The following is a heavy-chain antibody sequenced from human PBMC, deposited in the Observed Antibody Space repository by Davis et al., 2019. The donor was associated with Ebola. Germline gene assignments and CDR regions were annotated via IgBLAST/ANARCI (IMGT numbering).Heavy chain of an antibody. D-gene: IGHD6-19*01. CDR2: ISYDGNNK. CDR3: GRGGIAVEYRYYFDY. J-gene: IGHJ4*02. V-gene: IGHV3-30-3*01. Sequence: GESLKISCAASGFTFSDYYMSWIRQAPGKGLEWVAVISYDGNNKYYADSVKGRFTISRDNSKNTLYLQMNSLRAEDTAVYYCGRGGIAVEYRYYFDYWGQGTLVTVSS. CDR1: GFTFSDYY.